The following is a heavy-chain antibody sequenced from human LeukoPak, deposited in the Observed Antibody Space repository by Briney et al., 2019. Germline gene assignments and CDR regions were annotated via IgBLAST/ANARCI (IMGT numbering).Heavy chain of an antibody. V-gene: IGHV4-59*01. D-gene: IGHD3-10*01. CDR2: IYYSGST. J-gene: IGHJ4*02. CDR3: ARGPTRDYNLDY. CDR1: GGSLSSYY. Sequence: PSETLSLTCTVSGGSLSSYYWSWIRQPPGKGLEWIGYIYYSGSTNYNPSLKSRVTISVDTSKNQFSLKLSSVTAAATAVYYCARGPTRDYNLDYWGQGTLVTVSS.